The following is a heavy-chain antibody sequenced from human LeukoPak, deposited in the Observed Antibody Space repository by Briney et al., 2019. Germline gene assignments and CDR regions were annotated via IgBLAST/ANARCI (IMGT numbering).Heavy chain of an antibody. Sequence: GGSLRLSCAASGFXLSSYWIHWVRQAPGKGLVWVSGTNTDGSSTMYADSVKGRFTIARDNAKNTLYLQMNSLRAEDTAVYYCYGANAEHWGQGTLVTVSS. CDR1: GFXLSSYW. CDR2: TNTDGSST. V-gene: IGHV3-74*03. CDR3: YGANAEH. J-gene: IGHJ1*01. D-gene: IGHD4-23*01.